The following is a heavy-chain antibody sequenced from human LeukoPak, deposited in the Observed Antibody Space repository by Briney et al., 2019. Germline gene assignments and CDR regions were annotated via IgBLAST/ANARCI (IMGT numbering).Heavy chain of an antibody. V-gene: IGHV3-9*01. Sequence: GRSLRLSCAASGFTFDDYAMHWVRQAPGKGLEWVSGISWNSGSIGYADSVKGRFTISRDNAKNSLYLQMNSLRAEDTAVYYCARDLRYFGWSRTYYYYGMDVWGQGTTVTVSS. J-gene: IGHJ6*02. D-gene: IGHD3-9*01. CDR1: GFTFDDYA. CDR2: ISWNSGSI. CDR3: ARDLRYFGWSRTYYYYGMDV.